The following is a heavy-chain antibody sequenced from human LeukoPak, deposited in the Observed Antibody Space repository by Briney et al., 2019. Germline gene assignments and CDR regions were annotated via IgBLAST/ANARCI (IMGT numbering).Heavy chain of an antibody. D-gene: IGHD5-18*01. J-gene: IGHJ4*02. Sequence: GGSLRLSCAASGFTFSSYTMNWVRQAPGKGLEWVSFISTSSSYIYYADSVKGRFTISRDNAKNSLYLQMNSLRAEDTAMYYCATSERGYSDGYSYYWGQGTLVIVSS. V-gene: IGHV3-21*01. CDR3: ATSERGYSDGYSYY. CDR1: GFTFSSYT. CDR2: ISTSSSYI.